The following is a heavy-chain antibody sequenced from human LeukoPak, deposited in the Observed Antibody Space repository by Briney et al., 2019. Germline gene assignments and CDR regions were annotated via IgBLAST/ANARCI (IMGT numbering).Heavy chain of an antibody. J-gene: IGHJ4*02. D-gene: IGHD6-19*01. CDR3: AREESVVAGTCDY. V-gene: IGHV1-8*01. CDR1: GYTFTSYD. Sequence: GASVKVSCKASGYTFTSYDINWVRQATGQGLEWMGWMNPNSGNTGYAQKFQGRVTMTRNTSISTAYMELSSLRSEDTAVYYCAREESVVAGTCDYRGQGTLVTVSS. CDR2: MNPNSGNT.